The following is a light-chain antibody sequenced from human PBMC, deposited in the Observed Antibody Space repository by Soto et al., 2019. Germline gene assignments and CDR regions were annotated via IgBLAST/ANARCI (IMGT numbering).Light chain of an antibody. CDR1: DSDVGGHNY. V-gene: IGLV2-14*01. Sequence: QSVLTQPASVSGSPGQSIAISCTGTDSDVGGHNYVSWYQHRPGKAPELMIYDVTNRPSGVSIRFSGSKSGNTASLTISGPRAQDEAEYYYFSCSFTTTRAARVFGGGTKVTVL. J-gene: IGLJ3*02. CDR3: FSCSFTTTRAARV. CDR2: DVT.